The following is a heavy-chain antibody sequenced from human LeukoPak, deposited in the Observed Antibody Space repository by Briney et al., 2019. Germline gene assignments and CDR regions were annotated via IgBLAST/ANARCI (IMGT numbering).Heavy chain of an antibody. CDR3: AKARITFGGVIVKSPYYFDY. V-gene: IGHV3-9*01. CDR2: ISWNSGSI. Sequence: PGRSLRLSCAAFGFTFDDYGMHWVRQAPGKGLEWVSGISWNSGSIGYADSVKGRFTISRDNAKNSLYLQMNSLRAEDTALYYCAKARITFGGVIVKSPYYFDYWGQGTLVTVSS. D-gene: IGHD3-16*02. J-gene: IGHJ4*02. CDR1: GFTFDDYG.